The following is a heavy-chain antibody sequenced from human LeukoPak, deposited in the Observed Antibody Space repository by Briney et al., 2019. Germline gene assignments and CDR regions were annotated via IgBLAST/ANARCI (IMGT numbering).Heavy chain of an antibody. V-gene: IGHV4-61*02. CDR2: IYTSGST. Sequence: PSQTLSLTCTVSGGSISSGSYYWSWIRQPAGKGLEWIGRIYTSGSTNYNPSLKSRVTISVDTSKNQFSLKLSSVTAADTAVYYCARGDDYGDYNWFDPWGKGTLVTVSS. CDR3: ARGDDYGDYNWFDP. CDR1: GGSISSGSYY. D-gene: IGHD4-17*01. J-gene: IGHJ5*02.